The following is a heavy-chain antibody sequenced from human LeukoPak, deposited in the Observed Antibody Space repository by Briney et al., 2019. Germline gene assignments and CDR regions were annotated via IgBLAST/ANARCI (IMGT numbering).Heavy chain of an antibody. CDR3: ARGLSSYYGSGSLDY. Sequence: SETLSLTCTVSGGSISSSSYYWGWIRQPPGKGLEWIGSIYYSGSTYYNPSLKSRVTISVDTSKNQFSLKLSSVTAADTAVYYCARGLSSYYGSGSLDYWGQGTLVTVSS. CDR2: IYYSGST. CDR1: GGSISSSSYY. V-gene: IGHV4-39*07. D-gene: IGHD3-10*01. J-gene: IGHJ4*02.